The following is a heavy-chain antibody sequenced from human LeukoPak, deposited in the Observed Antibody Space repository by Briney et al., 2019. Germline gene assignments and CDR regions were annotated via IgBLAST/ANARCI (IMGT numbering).Heavy chain of an antibody. CDR2: INPSGGST. D-gene: IGHD2-2*01. CDR1: GYTFTSYY. J-gene: IGHJ6*02. Sequence: ASVKVSCKASGYTFTSYYMHWVRQAPGQGLEWMGIINPSGGSTSYAQKFQGRVTMTRDTSISTAYMELSRLRSDDTAVYYCARENIVVVPAARPYYYGMDVWGQGTTVTVSS. CDR3: ARENIVVVPAARPYYYGMDV. V-gene: IGHV1-46*01.